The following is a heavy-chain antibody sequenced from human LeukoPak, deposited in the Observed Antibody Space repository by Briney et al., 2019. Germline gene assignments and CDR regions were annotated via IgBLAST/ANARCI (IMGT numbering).Heavy chain of an antibody. CDR1: GFIFNTFG. D-gene: IGHD1-1*01. CDR3: VRCTFVLHKRCSAFDV. Sequence: GGSLRLSCSASGFIFNTFGMNWVRQAPGKGLEWVSSITSSTTYTYYADSVKGRFTISRDNAKNSLLLQMNSLRAEDTAVYYCVRCTFVLHKRCSAFDVWGQGTMVTVSA. CDR2: ITSSTTYT. V-gene: IGHV3-21*01. J-gene: IGHJ3*01.